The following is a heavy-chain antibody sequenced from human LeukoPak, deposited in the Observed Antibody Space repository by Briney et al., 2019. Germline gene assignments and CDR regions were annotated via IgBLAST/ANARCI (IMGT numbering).Heavy chain of an antibody. CDR1: GGSISSYY. CDR3: ARGQHLEPSSLAY. Sequence: SETLSLTCTVSGGSISSYYWSWIRQPPGKGLEWIGYIYYSGSTNYNPPLKSRVTISVDTSKNQFSLKLSSVTAADTAVYYCARGQHLEPSSLAYWGQGTLVTVSS. D-gene: IGHD1-14*01. CDR2: IYYSGST. J-gene: IGHJ4*02. V-gene: IGHV4-59*01.